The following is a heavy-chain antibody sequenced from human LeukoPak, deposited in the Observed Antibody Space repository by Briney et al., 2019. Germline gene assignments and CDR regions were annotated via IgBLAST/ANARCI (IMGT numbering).Heavy chain of an antibody. D-gene: IGHD6-19*01. V-gene: IGHV4-39*07. Sequence: SSETLSLTCTVSGGSISSSSYSWGWIRQPPGKGLEWIGSVSHSGSINYDPSLKNRVTISVDTSKNQFSLKLSSVAAADTAVYYCARAFSLAVVGPFDPWGQGTLVTVSS. CDR2: VSHSGSI. J-gene: IGHJ5*02. CDR1: GGSISSSSYS. CDR3: ARAFSLAVVGPFDP.